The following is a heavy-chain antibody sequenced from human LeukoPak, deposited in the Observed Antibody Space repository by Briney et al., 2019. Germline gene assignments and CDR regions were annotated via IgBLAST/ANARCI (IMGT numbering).Heavy chain of an antibody. Sequence: GGSLRLSCAVSGITLSNYAMSWVRQAPGKGLEWVAGITDSGGRTNYADSVKGRFPISSDNPKNTLYLQMNSRRAEDTAVYFCAKRGVVIRVILVRFHKEAYYFDSWSQGALVTVSP. CDR1: GITLSNYA. CDR3: AKRGVVIRVILVRFHKEAYYFDS. CDR2: ITDSGGRT. V-gene: IGHV3-23*01. D-gene: IGHD3-22*01. J-gene: IGHJ4*02.